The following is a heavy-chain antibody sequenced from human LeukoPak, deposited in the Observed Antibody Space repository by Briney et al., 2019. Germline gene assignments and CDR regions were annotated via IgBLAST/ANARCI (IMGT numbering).Heavy chain of an antibody. D-gene: IGHD3-10*01. J-gene: IGHJ6*03. V-gene: IGHV3-21*01. Sequence: GGSLRLSCAASGFTLSSYSMNWVRQAPGKGLEWVSSISSSSSYRYYADSVKGRFTISRDNAKNSLYLQMNSLRAEDTAVYYCARDTYYYGSGSSTYYYYMDVWGKGTTVTVSS. CDR2: ISSSSSYR. CDR3: ARDTYYYGSGSSTYYYYMDV. CDR1: GFTLSSYS.